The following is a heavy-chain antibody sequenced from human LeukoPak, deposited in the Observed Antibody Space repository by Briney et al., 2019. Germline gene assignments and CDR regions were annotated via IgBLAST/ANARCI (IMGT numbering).Heavy chain of an antibody. V-gene: IGHV5-51*01. D-gene: IGHD3-10*01. Sequence: GESLKISCKGSGYSFSTYWIGWVRQMPGQGLEWMGIIYPGDSDTTYSPSFQGQVTISADKSISTAYLQWSSLKASDTAMYYCARTLRGVTYNWFDPWGQGTLVTVSS. J-gene: IGHJ5*02. CDR3: ARTLRGVTYNWFDP. CDR1: GYSFSTYW. CDR2: IYPGDSDT.